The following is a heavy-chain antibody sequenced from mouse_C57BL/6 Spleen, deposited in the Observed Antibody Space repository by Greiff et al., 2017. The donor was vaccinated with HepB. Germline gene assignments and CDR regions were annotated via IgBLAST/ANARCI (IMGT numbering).Heavy chain of an antibody. CDR2: IDPSDSYT. J-gene: IGHJ3*01. V-gene: IGHV1-59*01. CDR3: ARDGRAY. Sequence: QVQLQQPGAELVRPGTSVKLSCKASGYTFTSYWMHWVKQRPGQGLEWIGVIDPSDSYTNYNQKFKGKAILTVDTSSSTAYMQLSSLTSEDSAVYYCARDGRAYWGQGTLVTVSA. D-gene: IGHD1-1*01. CDR1: GYTFTSYW.